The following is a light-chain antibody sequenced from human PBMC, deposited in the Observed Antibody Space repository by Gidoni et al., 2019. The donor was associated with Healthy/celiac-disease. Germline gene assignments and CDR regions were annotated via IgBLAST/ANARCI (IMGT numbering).Light chain of an antibody. CDR2: GAS. Sequence: EIVLTQSPGTLSLSPGERATLSCRASKSVSSSYLAWYQQTPGQAPRLLIYGASSRATGIPDRFSGSGSVTDFTLTISRLEPEDFAVYYCQQYGSSPLTFGGXTKVEIK. CDR1: KSVSSSY. CDR3: QQYGSSPLT. J-gene: IGKJ4*01. V-gene: IGKV3-20*01.